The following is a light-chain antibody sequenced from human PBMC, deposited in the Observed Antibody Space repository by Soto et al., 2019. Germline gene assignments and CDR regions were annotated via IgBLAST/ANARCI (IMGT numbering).Light chain of an antibody. CDR3: LLAYGGAYVV. Sequence: QSVVTQEPSLTVSPGGTVTLTCGSSTGAVTSGHSPYWFQQKPGQAPRALIYDTHNKHSYTPARFSGSVLGGKATLTLSGAQPEDEADYYCLLAYGGAYVVFGGGTKLTVL. J-gene: IGLJ2*01. CDR2: DTH. CDR1: TGAVTSGHS. V-gene: IGLV7-46*01.